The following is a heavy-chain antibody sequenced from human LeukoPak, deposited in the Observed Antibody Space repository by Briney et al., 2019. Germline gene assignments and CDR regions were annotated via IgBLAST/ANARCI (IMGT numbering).Heavy chain of an antibody. V-gene: IGHV1-8*03. CDR2: MNPNSGNT. CDR3: ARVPSIAARRGSWFDP. Sequence: ASVKVSCKASGGTFSSYAISWVRQATGQGLEWMGWMNPNSGNTGYAQKFQGRVTITRNTSISTAYMELSSLRSEDTAVYYCARVPSIAARRGSWFDPWGQGTLVTVSS. D-gene: IGHD6-6*01. J-gene: IGHJ5*02. CDR1: GGTFSSYA.